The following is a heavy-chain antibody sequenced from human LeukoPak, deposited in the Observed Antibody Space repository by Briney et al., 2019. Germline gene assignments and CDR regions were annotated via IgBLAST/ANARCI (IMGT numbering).Heavy chain of an antibody. CDR2: INSDGSST. CDR1: GFTFSSYW. CDR3: ASLGGSSWVRDYYGMDV. J-gene: IGHJ6*02. D-gene: IGHD6-13*01. Sequence: GGSLRLSCAASGFTFSSYWMHWVRQAPGKGLVWVSRINSDGSSTSYADSVKGRFTISRDNAENTLYLQMNSLRAEDTAVYYCASLGGSSWVRDYYGMDVWGQGTTVTVSS. V-gene: IGHV3-74*01.